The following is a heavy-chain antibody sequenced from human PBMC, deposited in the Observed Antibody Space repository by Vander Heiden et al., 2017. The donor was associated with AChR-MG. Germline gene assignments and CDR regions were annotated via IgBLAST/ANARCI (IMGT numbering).Heavy chain of an antibody. CDR1: GYTVTDYC. J-gene: IGHJ5*02. Sequence: VHLVHSGAEVKQPGASVKVSCQSSGYTVTDYCIQWVRQAPGQGLEWMEWVNPNTGGTEYVQKFEGRVTMTRDTSISTTYMELSRLRSDDTAVYYCAREAAAGSWFDPWGQGTLVTVSS. CDR2: VNPNTGGT. V-gene: IGHV1-2*02. D-gene: IGHD6-13*01. CDR3: AREAAAGSWFDP.